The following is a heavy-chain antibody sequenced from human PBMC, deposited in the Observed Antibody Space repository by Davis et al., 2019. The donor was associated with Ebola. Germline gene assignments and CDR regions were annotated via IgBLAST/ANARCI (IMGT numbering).Heavy chain of an antibody. D-gene: IGHD2-2*01. CDR2: ISSDSDFT. V-gene: IGHV3-11*06. Sequence: PGGSLTLSCEASGTLFSEYYMSWIRQIPGKGLEWISLISSDSDFTKYGDAVKGRFTISRDNAKRSLFLQMNNLRAEDTAIYYCATHRYPWGQGSLVTVSS. CDR1: GTLFSEYY. CDR3: ATHRYP. J-gene: IGHJ5*02.